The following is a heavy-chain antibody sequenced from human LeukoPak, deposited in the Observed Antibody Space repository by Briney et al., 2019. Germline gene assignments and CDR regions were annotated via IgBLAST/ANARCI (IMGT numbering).Heavy chain of an antibody. CDR2: IWYDGGNQ. CDR3: TGDPDP. V-gene: IGHV3-33*01. Sequence: GRSVSLSCVASVCIFSSYGMHWLRQARAKGLEWVAVIWYDGGNQYYADSVKGRFTMSRDNSKNTVYLQMNSLRAEDTAVYYCTGDPDPWGQGTLVTVSS. CDR1: VCIFSSYG. J-gene: IGHJ5*02.